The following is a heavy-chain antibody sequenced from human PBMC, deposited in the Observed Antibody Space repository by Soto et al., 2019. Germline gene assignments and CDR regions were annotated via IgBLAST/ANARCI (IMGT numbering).Heavy chain of an antibody. V-gene: IGHV4-34*01. CDR3: SRDKITGLIDF. CDR2: INHSGST. D-gene: IGHD2-8*02. J-gene: IGHJ4*02. CDR1: GGSFSGYD. Sequence: QVQLQQWGAGLLKPSETLSITCAVYGGSFSGYDWTWIRQPPGTRLEWIGEINHSGSTNYNPSLKSRVTISVDTSKNQFSPKLTSVTAADTAEYYCSRDKITGLIDFWGQGTLVTVSS.